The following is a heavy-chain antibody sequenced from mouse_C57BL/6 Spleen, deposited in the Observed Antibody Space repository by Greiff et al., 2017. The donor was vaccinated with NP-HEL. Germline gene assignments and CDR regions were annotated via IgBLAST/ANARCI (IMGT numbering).Heavy chain of an antibody. Sequence: EVNVVESGGGLVKPGGSLKLSCAASGFTFSDYGMHWVRQAPEKGLEWVAYISSGSSTIYYADTVKGRFTISRDNAKNTLFLQMTSLRSEDTAMYYCARDYDYFYYAMDYWGQGTSVTVSS. D-gene: IGHD2-4*01. V-gene: IGHV5-17*01. CDR3: ARDYDYFYYAMDY. J-gene: IGHJ4*01. CDR1: GFTFSDYG. CDR2: ISSGSSTI.